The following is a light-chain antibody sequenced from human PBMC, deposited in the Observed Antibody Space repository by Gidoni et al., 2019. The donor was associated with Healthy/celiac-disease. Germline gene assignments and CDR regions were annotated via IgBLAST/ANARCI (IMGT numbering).Light chain of an antibody. CDR2: NAS. J-gene: IGKJ2*01. Sequence: DIQMTQSPSTLSASVGDRVNITCLASQSISSWLAWYQQKPGKAPKLLIYNASSLESGVPSRFSGSGSGTEFTLTISSLQPDDFATYYCQQYNSYLYTFGQGTKLEIK. CDR3: QQYNSYLYT. CDR1: QSISSW. V-gene: IGKV1-5*03.